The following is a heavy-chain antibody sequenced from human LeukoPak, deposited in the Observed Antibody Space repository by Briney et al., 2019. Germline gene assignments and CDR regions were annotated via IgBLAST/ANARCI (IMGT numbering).Heavy chain of an antibody. Sequence: GGSLRLSCAASGFTFSSYEMNWVRQAPGKGLEWVSYISSSGSTIYYADSVKGRFTISRDNAKNSLYLQMNSLRAEDTAVYYCARVGTIFCFDYWGQGTLVTVSS. D-gene: IGHD3-9*01. CDR1: GFTFSSYE. V-gene: IGHV3-48*03. CDR3: ARVGTIFCFDY. J-gene: IGHJ4*02. CDR2: ISSSGSTI.